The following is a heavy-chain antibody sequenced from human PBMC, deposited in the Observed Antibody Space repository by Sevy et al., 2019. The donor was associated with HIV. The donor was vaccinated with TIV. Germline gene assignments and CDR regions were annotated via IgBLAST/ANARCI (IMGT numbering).Heavy chain of an antibody. CDR1: GYTFTGYY. V-gene: IGHV1-2*02. D-gene: IGHD2-15*01. Sequence: ASVKVSCKASGYTFTGYYMHWVRQAPGQGLEWMGWINPNSGGTKYAQKFQGRVTMTRDTSISTSYMELSRLRSDETAVYYCAKERVYCSGGTCKPGGWFDPWGQGTLVTVSS. J-gene: IGHJ5*02. CDR2: INPNSGGT. CDR3: AKERVYCSGGTCKPGGWFDP.